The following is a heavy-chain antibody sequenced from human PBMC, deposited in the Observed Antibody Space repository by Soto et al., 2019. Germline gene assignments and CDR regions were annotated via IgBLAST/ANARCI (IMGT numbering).Heavy chain of an antibody. D-gene: IGHD3-10*01. CDR3: TRGTVMVRGADFDAIDI. CDR1: GFTFGDYA. Sequence: GGSLRLSCTASGFTFGDYAMSWFRQAPGKGLEWVGCIRSKAYGGRTENAAYAKGRFTISRDDSKSIAYLQMISLKTADTAVYYCTRGTVMVRGADFDAIDIWGQGTMVTVSS. J-gene: IGHJ3*02. V-gene: IGHV3-49*03. CDR2: IRSKAYGGRT.